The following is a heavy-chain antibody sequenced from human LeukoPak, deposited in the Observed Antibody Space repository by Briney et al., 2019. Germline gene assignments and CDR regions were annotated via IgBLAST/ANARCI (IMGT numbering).Heavy chain of an antibody. CDR2: ISSSSSYI. Sequence: GGSLRLSCAASGFTFSSYSMNWVRQAPGKGLEWVSSISSSSSYIYYADSVKGRFTISRDNAKNSLYLQMNSLRAEDTAVYYCARDYLGSYVSDAFDIWGQGTMVTVSS. J-gene: IGHJ3*02. D-gene: IGHD1-26*01. V-gene: IGHV3-21*01. CDR1: GFTFSSYS. CDR3: ARDYLGSYVSDAFDI.